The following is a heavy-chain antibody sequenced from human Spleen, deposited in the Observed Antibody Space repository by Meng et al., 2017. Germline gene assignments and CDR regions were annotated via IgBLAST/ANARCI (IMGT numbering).Heavy chain of an antibody. J-gene: IGHJ4*02. Sequence: QVQLQESGPGLVQPSETLSPTCTVSGGSISGYYWSWIRQPPGKELEWIGYIHYSGSTNYKPSLQSRVTISVDTSKNQFSLRLSPVTAADTAVYYCARHPQFGTTMIEYWGQGTLVTVSS. CDR3: ARHPQFGTTMIEY. CDR1: GGSISGYY. CDR2: IHYSGST. D-gene: IGHD1-7*01. V-gene: IGHV4-59*08.